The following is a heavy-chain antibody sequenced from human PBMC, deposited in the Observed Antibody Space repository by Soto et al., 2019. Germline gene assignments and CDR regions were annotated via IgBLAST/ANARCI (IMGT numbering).Heavy chain of an antibody. D-gene: IGHD6-19*01. J-gene: IGHJ5*02. CDR3: VRDRSSGWFGQKNNWFDP. CDR1: GYSISRGYY. CDR2: THYTGST. V-gene: IGHV4-38-2*02. Sequence: PSETLSLTCAVSGYSISRGYYWGWIRQPPGKGLEWIGSTHYTGSTYYNPSLKRRVIISVDMSKNHLSLDMSRTTAADTAVYYCVRDRSSGWFGQKNNWFDPWGQGALVTVSS.